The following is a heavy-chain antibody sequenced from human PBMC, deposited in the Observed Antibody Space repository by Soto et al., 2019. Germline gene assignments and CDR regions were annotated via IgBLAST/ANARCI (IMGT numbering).Heavy chain of an antibody. Sequence: QVQLVQSGAEVKKPGSSVKVSCKASGGTFSSYAISWVRQAPGQGLEWMGGIIPIFGTANYAQKFQGRVTITADKSTSTAYMELSSLRFEDTAVYYCARGTVTYYYDSSGYPLQHWGQGTLVTVSS. V-gene: IGHV1-69*06. CDR2: IIPIFGTA. CDR1: GGTFSSYA. CDR3: ARGTVTYYYDSSGYPLQH. J-gene: IGHJ1*01. D-gene: IGHD3-22*01.